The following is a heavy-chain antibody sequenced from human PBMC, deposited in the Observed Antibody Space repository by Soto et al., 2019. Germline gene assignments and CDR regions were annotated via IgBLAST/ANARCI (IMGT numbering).Heavy chain of an antibody. Sequence: GESLKISCXGSGYNFATYWIIWVRQMPGKGLEWMGIIYPGDSDTRYSPSFQGQVTISADKSISTAYLQWASLKASDTAIYYCARHEVASGLYYLDHWGPGTLVTVSS. J-gene: IGHJ4*02. CDR3: ARHEVASGLYYLDH. CDR1: GYNFATYW. D-gene: IGHD6-25*01. CDR2: IYPGDSDT. V-gene: IGHV5-51*01.